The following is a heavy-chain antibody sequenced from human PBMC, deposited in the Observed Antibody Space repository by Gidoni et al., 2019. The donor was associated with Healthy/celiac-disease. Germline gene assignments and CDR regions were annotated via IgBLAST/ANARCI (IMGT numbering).Heavy chain of an antibody. Sequence: QVQLQESGPGLVKPSGTLPLTCAVSGGSTSSSNGWTWVRQPPGKGLEWIGEIYHRGSTNYNPSLKSRVTISIDKSKNQFSLKLSSVTAADAAVYYCARVKWAGRAEYFQHWGQGTLVTVSS. CDR2: IYHRGST. D-gene: IGHD1-26*01. CDR3: ARVKWAGRAEYFQH. V-gene: IGHV4-4*02. J-gene: IGHJ1*01. CDR1: GGSTSSSNG.